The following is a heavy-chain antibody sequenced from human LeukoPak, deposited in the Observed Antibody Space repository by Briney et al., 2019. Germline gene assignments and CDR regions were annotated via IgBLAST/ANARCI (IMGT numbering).Heavy chain of an antibody. Sequence: GTLSLTCAVSGGSISTTNWWNWVRQPPGKGLEWIGEIYHTGSTNYNPSLKSRVTISVDTSKNQFSLKLSSVTAADTAVYYCAAEYSSSERYFDYWGQGTLVTVSS. CDR1: GGSISTTNW. CDR3: AAEYSSSERYFDY. V-gene: IGHV4-4*02. J-gene: IGHJ4*02. D-gene: IGHD6-6*01. CDR2: IYHTGST.